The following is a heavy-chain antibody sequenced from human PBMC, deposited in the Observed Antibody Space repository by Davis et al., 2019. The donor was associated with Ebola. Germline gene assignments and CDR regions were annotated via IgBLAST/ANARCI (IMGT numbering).Heavy chain of an antibody. CDR2: IIPILGIA. Sequence: SVKVSCKASGGTLSSYAISWVRRAPGQGLEWMGGIIPILGIANYAQKFQGRVTITADESTSTAYMELSSLRSEDTAVYYCASGLVRGESYWYFDLWGRGTLVTVSS. D-gene: IGHD6-6*01. CDR1: GGTLSSYA. V-gene: IGHV1-69*10. J-gene: IGHJ2*01. CDR3: ASGLVRGESYWYFDL.